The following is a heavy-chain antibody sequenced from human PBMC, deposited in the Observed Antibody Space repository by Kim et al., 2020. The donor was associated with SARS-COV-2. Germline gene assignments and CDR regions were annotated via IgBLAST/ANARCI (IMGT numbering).Heavy chain of an antibody. J-gene: IGHJ4*02. CDR2: ISYDGSNK. Sequence: GGSLRLSCAASGFTFSSYAMHWVRQAPGKGLEWVAVISYDGSNKYYADSVKGRFTISRDNSKNTLYLQMNSLRAEDTVVYYCARGIALYCSSTSCPRFDYWGQGTLVTVSS. V-gene: IGHV3-30*04. CDR1: GFTFSSYA. D-gene: IGHD2-2*01. CDR3: ARGIALYCSSTSCPRFDY.